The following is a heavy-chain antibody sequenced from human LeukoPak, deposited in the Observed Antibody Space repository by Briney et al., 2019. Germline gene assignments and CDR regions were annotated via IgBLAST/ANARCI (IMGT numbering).Heavy chain of an antibody. D-gene: IGHD5-12*01. CDR2: IGISSGNT. CDR3: ARDHRYAFDN. Sequence: GGSLRLSCAASGFNFIDYSMNWVRQAPGKGLEWISYIGISSGNTKYADSVKGRFTISRDKARHSLYLQMNSLRVEDTAVYYSARDHRYAFDNWGHGTLVTVSS. J-gene: IGHJ4*01. V-gene: IGHV3-48*01. CDR1: GFNFIDYS.